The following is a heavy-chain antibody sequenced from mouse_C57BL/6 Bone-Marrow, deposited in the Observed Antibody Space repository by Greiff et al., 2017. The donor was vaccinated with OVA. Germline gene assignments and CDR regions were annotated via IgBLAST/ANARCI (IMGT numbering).Heavy chain of an antibody. Sequence: QVQLQQPGAELVRPGSSVKLSCKASGYTFTSYWMDWVKQRPGQGLEWIGNIYPSDSETHYTQKFKDKATLTVDTSSSTAYKLLSSLTAEDAADYCCARGLVAPFDYWGQGTTLTVSS. CDR1: GYTFTSYW. CDR2: IYPSDSET. V-gene: IGHV1-61*01. CDR3: ARGLVAPFDY. D-gene: IGHD1-1*01. J-gene: IGHJ2*01.